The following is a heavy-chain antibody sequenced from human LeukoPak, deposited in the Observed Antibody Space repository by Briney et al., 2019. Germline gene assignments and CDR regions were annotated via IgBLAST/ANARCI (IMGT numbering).Heavy chain of an antibody. V-gene: IGHV4-39*07. D-gene: IGHD5/OR15-5a*01. Sequence: SETLSLTCTVSGGSISSSSYYWGWIRQPPGKGLEWIGSIYYSGSTYYNPSLKSRVTISVDTSKNQFSLKLSSVTAADTAVYYCARLRLRSWFDPWGQGTLVTVSS. CDR2: IYYSGST. CDR1: GGSISSSSYY. J-gene: IGHJ5*02. CDR3: ARLRLRSWFDP.